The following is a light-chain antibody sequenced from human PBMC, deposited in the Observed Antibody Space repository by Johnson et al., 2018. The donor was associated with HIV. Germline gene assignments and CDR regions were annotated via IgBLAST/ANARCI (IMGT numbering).Light chain of an antibody. V-gene: IGLV1-51*01. CDR2: DNN. J-gene: IGLJ1*01. CDR1: SSNIGNNY. Sequence: QSVLTQPPSVSAAPGQKVTISCSGSSSNIGNNYVSWYQQLPGTAPKLLIYDNNKRPSGIPDRFSGSKSGTSATLGLTGLPTGDEADYYCGTWDSSLSAGLFGTGTKVTVL. CDR3: GTWDSSLSAGL.